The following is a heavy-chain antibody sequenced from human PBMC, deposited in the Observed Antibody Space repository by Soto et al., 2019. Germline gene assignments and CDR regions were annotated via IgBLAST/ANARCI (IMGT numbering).Heavy chain of an antibody. CDR3: AIQDCTNDVCLEAAVNVGATLEY. CDR1: GITFRKYW. J-gene: IGHJ4*02. CDR2: ISSDGTTT. Sequence: GGSLRLSCAASGITFRKYWMHWVRQAPGKGPVWVSYISSDGTTTDYADSVKGRFTISRDNAKNTLYLQMDSLRVEDTAVYYCAIQDCTNDVCLEAAVNVGATLEYWGQGAQVTVS. V-gene: IGHV3-74*01. D-gene: IGHD2-8*01.